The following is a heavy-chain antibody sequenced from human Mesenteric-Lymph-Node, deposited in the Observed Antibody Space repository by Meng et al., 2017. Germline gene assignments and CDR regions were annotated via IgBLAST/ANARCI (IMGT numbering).Heavy chain of an antibody. J-gene: IGHJ4*02. CDR3: TRRYCSSSSCTIDY. D-gene: IGHD2-2*01. Sequence: GESLKISCTMTGFTFSGHYTSWIRHIPGKGLEWVSYISSSGSTIYYADSVKGRFTISRDTAKNSLYLQMNSLRAEDTAVYYCTRRYCSSSSCTIDYWGQGTLVTVSS. CDR2: ISSSGSTI. V-gene: IGHV3-11*04. CDR1: GFTFSGHY.